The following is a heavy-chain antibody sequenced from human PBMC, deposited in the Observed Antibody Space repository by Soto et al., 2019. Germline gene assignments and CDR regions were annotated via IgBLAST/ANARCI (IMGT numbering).Heavy chain of an antibody. CDR1: GYTLTELA. CDR3: ARDFFVWYNWNPVGFFDY. V-gene: IGHV1-24*01. D-gene: IGHD1-20*01. J-gene: IGHJ4*02. Sequence: ASVKVSCKVSGYTLTELAMHWGRQAPGKGLEWMGGFDPEDGETIYAQKFQGRVTMTEDTSTDTAYMELSSLRSEDTAVYYCARDFFVWYNWNPVGFFDYWGQGTLVTVSS. CDR2: FDPEDGET.